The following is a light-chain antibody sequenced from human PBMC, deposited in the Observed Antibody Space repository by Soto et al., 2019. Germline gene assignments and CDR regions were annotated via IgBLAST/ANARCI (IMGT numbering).Light chain of an antibody. J-gene: IGLJ1*01. V-gene: IGLV1-44*01. Sequence: QSLLTHPPSASATPGQRVTISCSGGASNIESNTVTWYKQLPGTAPKLVIYSNDDRPSGVPARFSGSRSGTSASLAISGLQSDDEADYFCAAWDDRLNGYVFGGGTKVTVL. CDR3: AAWDDRLNGYV. CDR2: SND. CDR1: ASNIESNT.